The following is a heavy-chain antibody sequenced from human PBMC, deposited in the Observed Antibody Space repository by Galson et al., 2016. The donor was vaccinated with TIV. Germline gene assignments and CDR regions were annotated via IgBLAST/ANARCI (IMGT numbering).Heavy chain of an antibody. CDR1: GVTFGTYT. CDR3: AKDRITYTLRGAFDM. Sequence: ALRLCCAASGVTFGTYTMNWVRPAPGTGLEWLSDINVPGVTTYYDASVKGRFTISRDNSKKTLYLQMNSLRAEDTAVYFCAKDRITYTLRGAFDMWGQGAMVTVSS. J-gene: IGHJ3*02. D-gene: IGHD3-10*01. CDR2: INVPGVTT. V-gene: IGHV3-23*01.